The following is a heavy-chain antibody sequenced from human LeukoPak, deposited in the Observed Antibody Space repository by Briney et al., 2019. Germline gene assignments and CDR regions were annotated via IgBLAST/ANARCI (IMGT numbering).Heavy chain of an antibody. Sequence: ASVKVSCKASGYTFTSYYMHWVRQAPGQGLEWMGIINPSGGSSSYAQKFQGRVTMTRDTSTSTAYMELSSLGSEDTAVYYCATSPYSSGWYSWWGQGTLVTVSS. V-gene: IGHV1-46*01. J-gene: IGHJ4*02. CDR3: ATSPYSSGWYSW. CDR2: INPSGGSS. CDR1: GYTFTSYY. D-gene: IGHD6-19*01.